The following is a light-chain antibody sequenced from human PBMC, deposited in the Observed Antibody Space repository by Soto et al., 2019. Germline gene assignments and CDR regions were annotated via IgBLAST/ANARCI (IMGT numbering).Light chain of an antibody. CDR2: EVS. J-gene: IGLJ2*01. CDR3: SSYAGSNNLV. CDR1: SSDVGVYNY. V-gene: IGLV2-8*01. Sequence: QSVLTQPPSASGSPGQSVTISCTGTSSDVGVYNYVSWYQQHPGKAPKLMIYEVSKRPSWVTDRFSGSKSGNTASLTVSGLQAEDEADYYCSSYAGSNNLVFGGGTKLTVL.